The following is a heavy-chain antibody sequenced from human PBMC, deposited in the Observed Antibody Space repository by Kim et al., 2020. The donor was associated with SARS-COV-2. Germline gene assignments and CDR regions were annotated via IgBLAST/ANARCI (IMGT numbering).Heavy chain of an antibody. D-gene: IGHD6-19*01. V-gene: IGHV4-39*01. CDR1: GDSISGSSYS. J-gene: IGHJ4*02. Sequence: SETLSLTCTVSGDSISGSSYSWGWIRQSPGKGLEWIGSIYYSGTTYYSPSLKSRVTISVDTSKNPFSLKVTSVTAADTSVYYCASPWSRHGWYYFDFWGQGTVVTVSS. CDR2: IYYSGTT. CDR3: ASPWSRHGWYYFDF.